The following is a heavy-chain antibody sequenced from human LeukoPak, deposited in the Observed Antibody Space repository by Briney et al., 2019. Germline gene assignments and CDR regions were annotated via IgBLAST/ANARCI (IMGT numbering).Heavy chain of an antibody. Sequence: ASVKVSCKASGYTFTGYYMHWVRQAPGQGLEWMGWINPNSGGTNYAQKFQGRVTMTRDTSISTAYMELSRLRSDDTAVYYCARGLVAGTIYYYYYMDVWGKGTTVTVPS. J-gene: IGHJ6*03. CDR1: GYTFTGYY. CDR2: INPNSGGT. CDR3: ARGLVAGTIYYYYYMDV. V-gene: IGHV1-2*02. D-gene: IGHD6-19*01.